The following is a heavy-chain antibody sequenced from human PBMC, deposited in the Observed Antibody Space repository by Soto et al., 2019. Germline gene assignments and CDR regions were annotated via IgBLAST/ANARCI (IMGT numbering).Heavy chain of an antibody. CDR1: GYSVTSYW. D-gene: IGHD3-22*01. CDR3: ARHQTEYYDSSGYYYRGGMDV. Sequence: GESLKISCKGSGYSVTSYWMSWVRQMPGKGLEWMGRIDPSDSYTNYSPSFQGHVTISADKSISTAYLQWSSLKASDTAMYHCARHQTEYYDSSGYYYRGGMDVWGQGTTVTVSS. J-gene: IGHJ6*02. V-gene: IGHV5-10-1*01. CDR2: IDPSDSYT.